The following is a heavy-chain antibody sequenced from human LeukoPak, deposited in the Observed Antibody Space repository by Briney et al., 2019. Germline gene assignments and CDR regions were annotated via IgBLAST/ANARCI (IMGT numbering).Heavy chain of an antibody. J-gene: IGHJ4*02. CDR1: GFTFSSYS. Sequence: GGSLRLSCVASGFTFSSYSMNWVRQAPGKGLEWVSSISSSSSYIYYADSVKGRFTISRDNAKNSLYLQMNSLRAEDTAVYYCARVKDYYDSSGGYWGQGTLVTVSS. D-gene: IGHD3-22*01. CDR3: ARVKDYYDSSGGY. V-gene: IGHV3-21*03. CDR2: ISSSSSYI.